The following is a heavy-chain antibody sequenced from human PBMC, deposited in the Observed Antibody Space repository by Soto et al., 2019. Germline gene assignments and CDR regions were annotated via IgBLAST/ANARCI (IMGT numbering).Heavy chain of an antibody. CDR1: GGSITSGAYY. CDR3: ARDEGAYGAHY. CDR2: IYYSGST. V-gene: IGHV4-31*03. Sequence: SETLSLTCTVSGGSITSGAYYWSWIRQHPGKGLEWIGYIYYSGSTYYNPSLKSRVTISLDTSKNQFSLKLSSVTAADTAIYYCARDEGAYGAHYWGQGTLVTVSS. D-gene: IGHD4-17*01. J-gene: IGHJ4*02.